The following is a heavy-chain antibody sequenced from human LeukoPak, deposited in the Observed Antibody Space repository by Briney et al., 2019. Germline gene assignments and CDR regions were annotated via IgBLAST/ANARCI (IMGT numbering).Heavy chain of an antibody. CDR3: AKHYGGRGYFDY. CDR1: GGSISSYY. D-gene: IGHD4-17*01. Sequence: PSETLSLTCTVSGGSISSYYWSWIRQPPGKGLEWIGYIYYSGSTNYNPSLKSRVTISVDTSKNQFSLKLSSVTAADTAVYYCAKHYGGRGYFDYWGQGTLVTVSS. J-gene: IGHJ4*02. V-gene: IGHV4-59*01. CDR2: IYYSGST.